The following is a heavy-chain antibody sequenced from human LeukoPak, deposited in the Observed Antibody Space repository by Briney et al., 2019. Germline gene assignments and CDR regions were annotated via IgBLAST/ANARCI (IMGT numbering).Heavy chain of an antibody. V-gene: IGHV1-69*13. CDR2: IIPIFGAA. CDR1: GGTFSSYA. D-gene: IGHD2-2*01. CDR3: ARVGGYCSSTSCYYRY. Sequence: SVKVSCKASGGTFSSYAISWVRQAPGQGLEWMGGIIPIFGAANYAQKFQGRVTITADESTSTAYMELSSLRSEDTAVYYCARVGGYCSSTSCYYRYWGQGTLVTVSS. J-gene: IGHJ4*02.